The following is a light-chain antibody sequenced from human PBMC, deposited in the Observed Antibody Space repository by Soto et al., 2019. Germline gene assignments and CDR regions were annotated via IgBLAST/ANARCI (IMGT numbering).Light chain of an antibody. J-gene: IGKJ1*01. V-gene: IGKV3-20*01. CDR1: QSINSN. Sequence: IVMTQSPATLSVSPVERATLSCRASQSINSNLAWYQQKPGQAPRLLIYGASNRATGIPDRFSGSGSGTDFTLTISRLEPEDFAVYYCQQYGSSGTFGQGTKVDIK. CDR3: QQYGSSGT. CDR2: GAS.